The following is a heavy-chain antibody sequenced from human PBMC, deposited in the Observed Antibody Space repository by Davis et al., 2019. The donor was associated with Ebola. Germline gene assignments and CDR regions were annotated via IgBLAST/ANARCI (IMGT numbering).Heavy chain of an antibody. J-gene: IGHJ6*02. D-gene: IGHD2-15*01. V-gene: IGHV1-3*01. CDR1: GYTFTSYT. CDR2: INAGNGNT. CDR3: ARRGLLLQNYYYGMDV. Sequence: ASVKVSCKASGYTFTSYTMHWVRQAPGQRLEWMGWINAGNGNTKSSQKFQGRVTITRDTSASTAYMELSSLRSEDTAVYYCARRGLLLQNYYYGMDVWGQGTTVTVSS.